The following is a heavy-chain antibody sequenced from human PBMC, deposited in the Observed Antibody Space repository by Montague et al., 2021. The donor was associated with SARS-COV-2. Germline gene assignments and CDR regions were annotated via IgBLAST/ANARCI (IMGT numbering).Heavy chain of an antibody. V-gene: IGHV3-23*01. J-gene: IGHJ3*01. Sequence: SLRLSCAASGFTFSSYAMTRVRQAPGKGLEWVSAVSFGGDLTYTAESVKGRFTISRDNSKNTLYLQMDSLRADDTAVYFCAKDVVVTAIGPQGAFDVWGQGTMVTVSS. D-gene: IGHD2-21*02. CDR2: VSFGGDLT. CDR3: AKDVVVTAIGPQGAFDV. CDR1: GFTFSSYA.